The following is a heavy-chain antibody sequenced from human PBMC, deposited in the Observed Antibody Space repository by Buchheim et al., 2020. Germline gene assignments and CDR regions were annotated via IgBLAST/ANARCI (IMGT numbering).Heavy chain of an antibody. CDR1: GGSISSGGYS. Sequence: QLQLQESGSGLVKPSQTLSLTCAVSGGSISSGGYSWRWIRQPPGKGLEWIGYIYHSGSTYYNPSLKSRVTISVDRSKNQFSLKLSSVTAADTAVYYCARSYGSGNHYYYGMDVWGQGTT. D-gene: IGHD3-10*01. CDR2: IYHSGST. V-gene: IGHV4-30-2*01. CDR3: ARSYGSGNHYYYGMDV. J-gene: IGHJ6*02.